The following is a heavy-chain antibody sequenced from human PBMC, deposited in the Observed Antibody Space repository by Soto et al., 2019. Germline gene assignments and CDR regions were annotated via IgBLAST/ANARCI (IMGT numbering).Heavy chain of an antibody. CDR3: AHKLFSSIADRVGVYFDY. CDR2: IYWDDDK. J-gene: IGHJ4*02. Sequence: QITLKESGPTLVKPTQTLTLTCTFSGFSLSTSGVGVGWIRQPPGKALEWLALIYWDDDKRYSPSLKSRLTITKYTYKNQVVLTMTNMDPVDTATYYCAHKLFSSIADRVGVYFDYWGKGTLVTVS. D-gene: IGHD6-6*01. V-gene: IGHV2-5*02. CDR1: GFSLSTSGVG.